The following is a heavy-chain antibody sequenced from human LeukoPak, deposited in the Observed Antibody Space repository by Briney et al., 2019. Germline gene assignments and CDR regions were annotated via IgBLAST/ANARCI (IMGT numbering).Heavy chain of an antibody. CDR1: GGSISNYY. D-gene: IGHD5-24*01. J-gene: IGHJ4*02. V-gene: IGHV4-59*01. CDR2: IYFTGST. Sequence: SETLSLTCTVSGGSISNYYWNWIRQPPGKGLEWIGYIYFTGSTNYNPSLKSRVTISLDTSKNQFSLKLSSVTAADTAIYYCARGRWLQFSDWGPGTLVTVSS. CDR3: ARGRWLQFSD.